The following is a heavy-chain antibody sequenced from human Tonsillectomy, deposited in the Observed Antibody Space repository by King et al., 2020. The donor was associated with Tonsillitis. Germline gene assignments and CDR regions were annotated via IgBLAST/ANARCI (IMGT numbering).Heavy chain of an antibody. CDR1: GGSISSYY. CDR2: INTSGSI. V-gene: IGHV4-4*07. Sequence: HVQLQESGPGLVKPSETLSLTCTVSGGSISSYYWSWIRQPAGKGLEWIGRINTSGSINHNPSLKSRVTMSVDTSKNQFSLRLSSVTAADTAVYYCARDPPSSSSWGDYVWGQGTTVTVSS. J-gene: IGHJ6*02. CDR3: ARDPPSSSSWGDYV. D-gene: IGHD2-2*01.